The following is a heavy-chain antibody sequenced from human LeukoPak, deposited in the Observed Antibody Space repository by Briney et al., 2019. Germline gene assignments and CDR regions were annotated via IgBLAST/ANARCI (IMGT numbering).Heavy chain of an antibody. D-gene: IGHD4-23*01. CDR2: IYDSGST. CDR3: ARASPYGGDPLVGGGEPVVPVL. CDR1: GGSISSYY. V-gene: IGHV4-59*08. J-gene: IGHJ2*01. Sequence: SETLSLTCTVSGGSISSYYWSWIRQPPGKGLEWIGYIYDSGSTNYNPSHKSRVTISVDTSKNQFSLKLSSATPGDTAVYYRARASPYGGDPLVGGGEPVVPVLWG.